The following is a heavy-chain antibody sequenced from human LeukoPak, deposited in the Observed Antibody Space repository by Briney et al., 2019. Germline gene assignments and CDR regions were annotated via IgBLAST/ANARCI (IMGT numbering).Heavy chain of an antibody. D-gene: IGHD4-23*01. CDR3: ARAPLYDYGGNSGFAY. J-gene: IGHJ4*02. CDR1: GYTFTSYY. CDR2: INPSGGST. Sequence: ASVKVSCKASGYTFTSYYMHWVRQAPGQGLEWMGIINPSGGSTSYAQKFQGRVTMTRDTSTSTVYMELSSLRSEDTAVYYCARAPLYDYGGNSGFAYWGQGTLVTVSS. V-gene: IGHV1-46*01.